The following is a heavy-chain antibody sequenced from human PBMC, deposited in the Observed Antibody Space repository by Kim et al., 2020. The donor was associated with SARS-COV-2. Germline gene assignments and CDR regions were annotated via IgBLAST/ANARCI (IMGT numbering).Heavy chain of an antibody. CDR3: ARDTGLVAAPTNDAFDI. CDR2: IIPIFGTA. D-gene: IGHD2-2*01. CDR1: GGTFSSYA. J-gene: IGHJ3*02. V-gene: IGHV1-69*13. Sequence: SVKVSCKASGGTFSSYAISWVRQAPGQGLEWMGGIIPIFGTANYAQKFQGRVTITADESTSTAYMELSSLRSEDTAVYYCARDTGLVAAPTNDAFDIWGQGTMVTVSS.